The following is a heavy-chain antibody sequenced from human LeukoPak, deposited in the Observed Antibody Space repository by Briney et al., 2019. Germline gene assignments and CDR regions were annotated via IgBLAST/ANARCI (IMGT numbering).Heavy chain of an antibody. V-gene: IGHV4-39*07. Sequence: SETLSPTCTVSGGSISSSSYYWGWIRQPPGKGLEWIGSIYYSGSTYYNPSLKSRVTISVDTSKNQFSLKLSSVTAADTAVYYCARGPYAIFDYWGQGTLVTVSS. J-gene: IGHJ4*02. CDR1: GGSISSSSYY. CDR2: IYYSGST. D-gene: IGHD4-17*01. CDR3: ARGPYAIFDY.